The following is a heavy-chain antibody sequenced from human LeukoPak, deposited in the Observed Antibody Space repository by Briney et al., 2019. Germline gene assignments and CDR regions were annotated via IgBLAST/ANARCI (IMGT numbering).Heavy chain of an antibody. V-gene: IGHV4-31*03. J-gene: IGHJ3*02. D-gene: IGHD3-22*01. CDR2: IYYSGST. Sequence: SQTLSLTCTVSGGSIISGGYYWSWLRQHPGKGLEWIGYIYYSGSTYYNPSLKSRVTISVDTSKNQFSLKLSSVTAADTAVYYCASLYYYDSSGYSRHGAFDIWGQGTMVTVSS. CDR1: GGSIISGGYY. CDR3: ASLYYYDSSGYSRHGAFDI.